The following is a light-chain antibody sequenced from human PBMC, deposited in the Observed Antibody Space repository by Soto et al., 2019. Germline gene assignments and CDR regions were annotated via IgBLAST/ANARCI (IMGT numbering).Light chain of an antibody. J-gene: IGKJ4*01. CDR3: HQYNSWPLT. Sequence: EIVMTQSPVTLSVSPGESATLSCRASQYIGNTLAWYQKKPGQAPRLLIYGVFTRATGIPARFRGSGSGTEFTLTISSLQSEEFAVYHCHQYNSWPLTVGGGTKVEIK. CDR2: GVF. V-gene: IGKV3D-15*01. CDR1: QYIGNT.